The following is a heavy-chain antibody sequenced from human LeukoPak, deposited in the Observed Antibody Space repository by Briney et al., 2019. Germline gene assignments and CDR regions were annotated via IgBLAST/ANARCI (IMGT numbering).Heavy chain of an antibody. CDR2: IKQDGSEK. V-gene: IGHV3-7*05. CDR1: GFPFSRYW. CDR3: ARGWELDP. Sequence: GGSLRLSCAASGFPFSRYWLSWVRQAPGKGLEWVANIKQDGSEKYYVDSVKGRFTISRDNAKNSLYLQMNSLRVEDTTVYYCARGWELDPWGQGTLVTVSS. D-gene: IGHD1-26*01. J-gene: IGHJ5*02.